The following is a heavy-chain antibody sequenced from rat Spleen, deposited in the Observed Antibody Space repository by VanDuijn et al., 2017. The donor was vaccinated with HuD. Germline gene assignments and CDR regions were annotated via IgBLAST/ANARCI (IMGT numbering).Heavy chain of an antibody. Sequence: EVQLVESGGGLVQPGRSLKLSCAASGFTFTDYYMAWVRQAPRKGLEWVASIHYDGFTTYYRDSVRGRFTISRDNAKSTLYLQMDSLRSEDTATYYCAKNIYSSSYIYYFDYWGQGVMVTVSS. CDR3: AKNIYSSSYIYYFDY. J-gene: IGHJ2*01. V-gene: IGHV5-20*01. CDR1: GFTFTDYY. D-gene: IGHD1-2*01. CDR2: IHYDGFTT.